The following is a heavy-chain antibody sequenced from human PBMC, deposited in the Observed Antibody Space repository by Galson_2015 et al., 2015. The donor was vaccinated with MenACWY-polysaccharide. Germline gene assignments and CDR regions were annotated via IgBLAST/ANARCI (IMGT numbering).Heavy chain of an antibody. CDR1: GFAFSSYS. V-gene: IGHV3-23*01. J-gene: IGHJ3*02. D-gene: IGHD6-19*01. Sequence: SLRLSCAASGFAFSSYSLDWVRQAPGKGLEWVSIIDRSGDFAYYADSVKGRFTISRDNSKNTLYLQMNSLRAEETALYYCAKEGYTSAWTKSFDIWGRGTLVTVSS. CDR2: IDRSGDFA. CDR3: AKEGYTSAWTKSFDI.